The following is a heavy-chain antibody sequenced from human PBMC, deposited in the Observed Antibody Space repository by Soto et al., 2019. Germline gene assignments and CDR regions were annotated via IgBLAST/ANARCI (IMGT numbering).Heavy chain of an antibody. CDR2: ISSSSSYI. CDR1: GFTFSSYS. D-gene: IGHD2-2*01. Sequence: GGSLRLSCAASGFTFSSYSMNWVRQAPGKGLEWVSSISSSSSYIYYADSVKGRFTISRDNAKNSLYLQMNSLRAEDTAVYYYARRRGGDQLPSPQDWFDPWGQGTLVTVSS. J-gene: IGHJ5*02. CDR3: ARRRGGDQLPSPQDWFDP. V-gene: IGHV3-21*01.